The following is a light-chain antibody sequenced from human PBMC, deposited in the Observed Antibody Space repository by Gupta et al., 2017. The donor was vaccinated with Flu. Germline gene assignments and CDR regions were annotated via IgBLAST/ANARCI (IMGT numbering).Light chain of an antibody. Sequence: QSALTQPASVSRSPGQSITISCTGTRSEVGSYNLVSWYPQHPGKAPKLMIYEGSKRHAGVSNRFSGSKAGNTASLTISGLQAEGEADYYCCSYAIRSTWVFGGGTKLTVL. CDR2: EGS. CDR1: RSEVGSYNL. J-gene: IGLJ3*02. CDR3: CSYAIRSTWV. V-gene: IGLV2-23*01.